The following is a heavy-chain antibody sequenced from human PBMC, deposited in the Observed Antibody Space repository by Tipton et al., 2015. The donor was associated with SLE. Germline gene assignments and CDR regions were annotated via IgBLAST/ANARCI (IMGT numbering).Heavy chain of an antibody. J-gene: IGHJ3*02. Sequence: GLVKPSETLSLTCNVSDASMNSYFWNWIRQPAGKGLEWIGRLSLSDKNNYNPSLQSRVTMSVDTSKSQFSLEVRSVTATDTAVYFCAGSKVTTARDSFDIWGPGTMVTVSS. D-gene: IGHD4-17*01. CDR1: DASMNSYF. CDR2: LSLSDKN. V-gene: IGHV4-4*07. CDR3: AGSKVTTARDSFDI.